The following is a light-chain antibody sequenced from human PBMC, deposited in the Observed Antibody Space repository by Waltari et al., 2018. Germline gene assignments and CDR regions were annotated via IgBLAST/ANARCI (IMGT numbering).Light chain of an antibody. CDR1: ALPRNY. V-gene: IGLV3-10*01. Sequence: SYELRQPPSVSVYPGQTARITCLGDALPRNYAYWYQQKSGQPPVMVIYEDMKRPSGIPERLSGSNSGAVATLTISGAQFDDEADYYCLSADHSVDHRVFGGGTKLTVL. J-gene: IGLJ3*02. CDR2: EDM. CDR3: LSADHSVDHRV.